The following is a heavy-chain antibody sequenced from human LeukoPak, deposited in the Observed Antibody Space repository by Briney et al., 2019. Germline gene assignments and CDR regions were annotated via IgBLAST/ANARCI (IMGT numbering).Heavy chain of an antibody. D-gene: IGHD1-26*01. J-gene: IGHJ4*02. V-gene: IGHV3-9*01. Sequence: GGSLRLSCAASGFTFDDYAMHWVRHAPRKGLEWVSGIIWNSGSIGYADSVKGRFTISRDNAKNSLYLQMNSLRAEDTALYYCAKDSSVGATPYYFDYWGQGTLVTVSS. CDR1: GFTFDDYA. CDR3: AKDSSVGATPYYFDY. CDR2: IIWNSGSI.